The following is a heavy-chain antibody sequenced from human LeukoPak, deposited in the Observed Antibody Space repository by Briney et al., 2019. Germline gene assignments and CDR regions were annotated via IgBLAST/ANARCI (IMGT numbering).Heavy chain of an antibody. CDR1: GGTFSSYT. CDR2: IIPIFGIT. J-gene: IGHJ6*02. CDR3: PRDSIEATKGYNYYGLDV. Sequence: SVKVSCKASGGTFSSYTISWVRQAPGQGLEWMGRIIPIFGITKYAQKFQGRVTITADKSTSTANMELSSLRSEHKAVYYCPRDSIEATKGYNYYGLDVWGQGTTVTVSS. D-gene: IGHD5-12*01. V-gene: IGHV1-69*04.